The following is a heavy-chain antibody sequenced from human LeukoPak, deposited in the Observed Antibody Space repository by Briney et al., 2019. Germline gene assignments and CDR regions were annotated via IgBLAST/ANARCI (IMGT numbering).Heavy chain of an antibody. Sequence: LSLTCAVSGGSISSSNWWSWVRQAPGKGLEWVAVISYDGSNEYYADSVQGRFTISRDNSKNTLHLQMNSLRPEDTAVYYCARGFVPQAGWSGHDYYYMDVWGKGTTVTVSS. CDR1: GGSISSSN. J-gene: IGHJ6*03. CDR2: ISYDGSNE. D-gene: IGHD3-3*01. CDR3: ARGFVPQAGWSGHDYYYMDV. V-gene: IGHV3-30*03.